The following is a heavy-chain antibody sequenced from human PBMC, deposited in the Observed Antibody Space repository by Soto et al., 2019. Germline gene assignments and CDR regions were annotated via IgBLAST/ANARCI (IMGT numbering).Heavy chain of an antibody. CDR1: GFTFSSYS. J-gene: IGHJ5*02. CDR2: ISSSSSYI. Sequence: PGGSLRLSCAASGFTFSSYSMNWVRQAPGKGLEWVSSISSSSSYIYYADSVKGRFTISRDNAKNSLYLQMNSLRAEDTAVYYCAGVHYDFWSAPPWGQGTLVTVSS. D-gene: IGHD3-3*01. V-gene: IGHV3-21*01. CDR3: AGVHYDFWSAPP.